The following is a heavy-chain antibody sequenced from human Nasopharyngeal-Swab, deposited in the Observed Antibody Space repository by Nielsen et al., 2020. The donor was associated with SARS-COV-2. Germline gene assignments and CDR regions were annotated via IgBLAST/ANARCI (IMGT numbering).Heavy chain of an antibody. CDR2: INHSGST. J-gene: IGHJ6*02. CDR3: ARGSIAVAGTTSYYYGMDV. D-gene: IGHD6-19*01. V-gene: IGHV4-34*01. Sequence: SETLSLTCAVSGGSFSGYYWSWIRQPPGKGLEWIGEINHSGSTNYNPSLKSRVTISVDTSKNQFSLKLSSVTAADTAVYYCARGSIAVAGTTSYYYGMDVWGQGTTVTVSS. CDR1: GGSFSGYY.